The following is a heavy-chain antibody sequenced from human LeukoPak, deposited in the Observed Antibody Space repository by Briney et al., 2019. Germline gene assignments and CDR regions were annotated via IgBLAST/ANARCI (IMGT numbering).Heavy chain of an antibody. D-gene: IGHD6-19*01. CDR1: GFSFSDYY. Sequence: PGGSLRLSCAASGFSFSDYYMTWIRQAPGKRLEWISYISTSTKTIYYSDSVKGRFTISRDNAKNSLYLQMDGLRAEDTAVYYCARVAVDTFDYWGQGTLVTVSS. CDR2: ISTSTKTI. CDR3: ARVAVDTFDY. J-gene: IGHJ4*02. V-gene: IGHV3-11*01.